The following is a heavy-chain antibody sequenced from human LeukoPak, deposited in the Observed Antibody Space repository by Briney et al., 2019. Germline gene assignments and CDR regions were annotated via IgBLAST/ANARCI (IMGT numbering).Heavy chain of an antibody. CDR3: VRDFDAWNAIDI. D-gene: IGHD3-3*01. CDR1: GGSISSYY. Sequence: SETLSLTCTVSGGSISSYYWSWIRQPPGKGLEWIGCISYSGSTKYNPSLKSRVSISLDTSKKQFSLHLSSMTAADTAVYYCVRDFDAWNAIDIWGQGTMVTVSS. CDR2: ISYSGST. J-gene: IGHJ3*02. V-gene: IGHV4-59*01.